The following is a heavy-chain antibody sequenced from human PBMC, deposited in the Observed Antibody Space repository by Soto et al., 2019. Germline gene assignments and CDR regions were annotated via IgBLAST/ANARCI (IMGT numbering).Heavy chain of an antibody. Sequence: QLQLQESGPGLVKPSETLSLTCTVSGDSISSTSHYWGWIRQPPGKGPEWIGSIYYSGSTYYNPSLKSRVTILVDRSKNQFSLKLSPVTAADTALYYCARFTVAGTGYFDYWGRGTLVTVSS. CDR1: GDSISSTSHY. CDR2: IYYSGST. V-gene: IGHV4-39*01. CDR3: ARFTVAGTGYFDY. J-gene: IGHJ4*02. D-gene: IGHD6-19*01.